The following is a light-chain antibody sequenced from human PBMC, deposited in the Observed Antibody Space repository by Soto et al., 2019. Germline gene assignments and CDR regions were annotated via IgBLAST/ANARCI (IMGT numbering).Light chain of an antibody. CDR1: QSISGW. CDR2: DAS. CDR3: QHYNSYSEA. V-gene: IGKV1-5*01. J-gene: IGKJ1*01. Sequence: DIQMTQSAPTLSASLGDRVTLTWRASQSISGWLAWYQQKPGKAPKLLIYDASTLESGVPSRFSGSGYGTEFNLTISSLQPEDFATYYCQHYNSYSEAFGQGTKVDIK.